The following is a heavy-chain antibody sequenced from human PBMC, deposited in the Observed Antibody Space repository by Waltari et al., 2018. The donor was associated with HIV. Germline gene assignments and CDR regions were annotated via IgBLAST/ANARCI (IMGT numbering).Heavy chain of an antibody. Sequence: QVQLQESGPGLVKPSQPLSLHCTVPLGSITSGIYYCSWIRQPAGKGLEWIGRVYTSGSTNYNPSLKNRVTISIDTSRNQFSLRLSSVAAADTAVYYCARALDYYESGSFPWWFFDVLGRGTLVTVSS. J-gene: IGHJ2*01. CDR3: ARALDYYESGSFPWWFFDV. D-gene: IGHD3-10*01. V-gene: IGHV4-61*02. CDR2: VYTSGST. CDR1: LGSITSGIYY.